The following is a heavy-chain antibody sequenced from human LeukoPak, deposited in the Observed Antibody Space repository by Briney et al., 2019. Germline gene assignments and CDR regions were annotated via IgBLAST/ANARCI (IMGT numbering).Heavy chain of an antibody. CDR2: ITRSGTGT. Sequence: GGSLRLSCAASGFTFNIYAMSWVRQAPGKGLEWVSSITRSGTGTFYADSVKGRFTISRDNSESTLYLQMNSLRAEDTAVYYCAKDRPNYYDSSGHYYRRNGDYWGQGTLVTVSS. CDR1: GFTFNIYA. J-gene: IGHJ4*02. V-gene: IGHV3-23*01. CDR3: AKDRPNYYDSSGHYYRRNGDY. D-gene: IGHD3-22*01.